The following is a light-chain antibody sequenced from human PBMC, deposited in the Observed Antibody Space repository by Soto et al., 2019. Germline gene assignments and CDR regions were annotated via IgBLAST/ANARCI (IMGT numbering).Light chain of an antibody. J-gene: IGKJ1*01. CDR2: ASS. CDR3: QQYCDSSWT. CDR1: QSVSSSY. V-gene: IGKV3-20*01. Sequence: EIVLTQSPGTLSSSPGERATLSCRASQSVSSSYLAWYQHKPGQAPRLLLYASSSRATGIPARFGGSGSGTYFTRTITRLEPEDVAVYYCQQYCDSSWTFGQGTNVEIK.